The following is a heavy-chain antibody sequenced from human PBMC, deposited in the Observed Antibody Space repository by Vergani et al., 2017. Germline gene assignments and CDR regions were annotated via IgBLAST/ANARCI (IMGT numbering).Heavy chain of an antibody. D-gene: IGHD4-23*01. Sequence: QVQLQESCPGLVKPSETLSLTSTVSGGSLSSYYWSWIRQPPGKGLEWIGYIYYSGSTKCNPSLKSRVTISVDTSKNQFSLKLSSVTAADTAVYYCAGATVVTLDYWGQGTLVTVSS. J-gene: IGHJ4*02. V-gene: IGHV4-59*01. CDR2: IYYSGST. CDR1: GGSLSSYY. CDR3: AGATVVTLDY.